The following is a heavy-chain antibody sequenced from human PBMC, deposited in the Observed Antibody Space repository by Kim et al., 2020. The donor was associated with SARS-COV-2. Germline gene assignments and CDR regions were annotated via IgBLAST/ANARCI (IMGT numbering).Heavy chain of an antibody. CDR3: ARHGSIAAPRDP. J-gene: IGHJ5*02. V-gene: IGHV5-51*01. D-gene: IGHD6-25*01. Sequence: RYSPSYQGQVTISANKSISTAYLQWSSLKASDTAMYYCARHGSIAAPRDPWGQGTLVTVSS.